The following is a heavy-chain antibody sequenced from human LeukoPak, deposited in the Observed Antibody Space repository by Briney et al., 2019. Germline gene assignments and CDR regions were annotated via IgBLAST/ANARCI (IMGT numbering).Heavy chain of an antibody. CDR1: GGSISSYY. Sequence: PSETLSLTCTVSGGSISSYYWRWIRQPPGKGLEWIGYIYYSGSTKYNPSLKSRVTISVDTSKNQFSLKLSSVTAADTAVYYCAGYYDYVWGSGWFDPWGQGTLVTVSS. CDR2: IYYSGST. D-gene: IGHD3-16*01. CDR3: AGYYDYVWGSGWFDP. J-gene: IGHJ5*02. V-gene: IGHV4-59*01.